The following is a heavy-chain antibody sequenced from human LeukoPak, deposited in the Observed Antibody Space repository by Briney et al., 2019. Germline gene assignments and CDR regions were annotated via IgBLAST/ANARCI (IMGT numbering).Heavy chain of an antibody. V-gene: IGHV3-30*18. J-gene: IGHJ4*02. Sequence: GGSLRLSCAASGFTFSSYGIHWVRQAPGKGLEWVAVISYEGSDKYYADSVKGRFTIFRDNSKNTLYLQMNSLRAEDTAVYYCAKARGYSGSPPSDYWGQGTLVTVSS. CDR3: AKARGYSGSPPSDY. CDR2: ISYEGSDK. CDR1: GFTFSSYG. D-gene: IGHD1-26*01.